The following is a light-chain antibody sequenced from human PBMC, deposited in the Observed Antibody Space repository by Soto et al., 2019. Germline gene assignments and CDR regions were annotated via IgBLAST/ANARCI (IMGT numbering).Light chain of an antibody. CDR2: DND. V-gene: IGLV1-51*01. Sequence: QSVLTQPPSVSAAPGQKVTISCSGGSSNIANNYVSWYQQLPGTSPKLLIFDNDKRPSGIPDRFSGSKSGTSATLGITGLQTGDEADYYCATWDSSLTAGVFGGGTKLTVL. CDR1: SSNIANNY. CDR3: ATWDSSLTAGV. J-gene: IGLJ2*01.